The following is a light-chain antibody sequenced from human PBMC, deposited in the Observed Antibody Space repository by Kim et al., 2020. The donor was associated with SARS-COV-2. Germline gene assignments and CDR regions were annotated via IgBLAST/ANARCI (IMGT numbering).Light chain of an antibody. Sequence: YPGQRATLSCRASQIVASSFLAWYQQKPGQAPRLLIYGASSRATGIADRFSGRGSGTDFTLTISRLQPEDFAVYYCQQYGDLPLTFGGGTKVDIK. CDR3: QQYGDLPLT. CDR1: QIVASSF. V-gene: IGKV3-20*01. J-gene: IGKJ4*01. CDR2: GAS.